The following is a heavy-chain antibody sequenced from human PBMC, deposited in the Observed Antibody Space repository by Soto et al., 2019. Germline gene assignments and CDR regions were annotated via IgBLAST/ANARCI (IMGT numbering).Heavy chain of an antibody. D-gene: IGHD3-22*01. CDR1: GGSVSSGSYY. V-gene: IGHV4-61*01. CDR2: IYYSGST. CDR3: ARNYDSGGSFDY. Sequence: SETLSLTCTVSGGSVSSGSYYWSWIRQPPGKGLEWIGYIYYSGSTNYDPSLKSRGTISVDTSKNQFSLKLSSVTAADTAVYYCARNYDSGGSFDYWGQGTLVTVSS. J-gene: IGHJ4*02.